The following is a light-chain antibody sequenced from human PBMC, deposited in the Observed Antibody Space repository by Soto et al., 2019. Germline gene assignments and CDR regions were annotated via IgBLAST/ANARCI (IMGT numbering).Light chain of an antibody. J-gene: IGKJ4*01. CDR1: QSVSTN. CDR2: RAS. V-gene: IGKV3-15*01. Sequence: EVVMTQSPATLSVSPGERATLSCRASQSVSTNLAWYQQKPGQPPSLLIYRASTRATGVPARFSGSGSGTDFTLTISSLQSEDFAVYYCQQCNTWPLTFGGGTKVAIK. CDR3: QQCNTWPLT.